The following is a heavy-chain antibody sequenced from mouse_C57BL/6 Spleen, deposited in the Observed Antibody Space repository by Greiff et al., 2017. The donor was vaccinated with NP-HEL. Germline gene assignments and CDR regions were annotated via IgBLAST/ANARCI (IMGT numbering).Heavy chain of an antibody. CDR2: IYPRSGNT. Sequence: QVQLKQSGAELARPGASVKLSCKASGYTFTSYGISWVKQRTGQGLEWIGEIYPRSGNTYYNEKFKGKATLTADKSSSTAYMELRSLTSEDSAVYFCARGDYYGSHFDYWGQGTTLTVSS. CDR3: ARGDYYGSHFDY. J-gene: IGHJ2*01. CDR1: GYTFTSYG. V-gene: IGHV1-81*01. D-gene: IGHD1-1*01.